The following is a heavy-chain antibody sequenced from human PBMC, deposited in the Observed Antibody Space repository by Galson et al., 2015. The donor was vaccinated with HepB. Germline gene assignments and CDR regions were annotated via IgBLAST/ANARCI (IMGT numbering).Heavy chain of an antibody. D-gene: IGHD2-2*01. CDR1: GDSINTETSF. J-gene: IGHJ4*02. CDR3: GRHFVSNGWPLDY. V-gene: IGHV4-39*01. Sequence: SETLSLTCTVSGDSINTETSFWGWIRQPPWKGLEWIGNVHYTGSTYYNPSLKSRVTISADTSLNQFSLNLSSVTAADTAVYYCGRHFVSNGWPLDYWGQGVLVTVSS. CDR2: VHYTGST.